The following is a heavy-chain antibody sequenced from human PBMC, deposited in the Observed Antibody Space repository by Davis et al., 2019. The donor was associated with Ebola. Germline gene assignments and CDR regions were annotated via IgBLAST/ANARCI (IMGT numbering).Heavy chain of an antibody. CDR3: ARLVRFRRAYSGYDV. Sequence: SVPVTRLPSVCSFTRYDIHPARHLYELACGVRGRMNPDCGNTGFVEKFQGRVSLSRDTSINTAYMDFNSLRSEDTALYYCARLVRFRRAYSGYDVWGQGTLVTVTS. CDR2: MNPDCGNT. V-gene: IGHV1-8*01. D-gene: IGHD5-12*01. CDR1: VCSFTRYD. J-gene: IGHJ1*01.